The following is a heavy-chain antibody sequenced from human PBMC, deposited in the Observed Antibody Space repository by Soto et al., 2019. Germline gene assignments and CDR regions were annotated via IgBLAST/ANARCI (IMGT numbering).Heavy chain of an antibody. D-gene: IGHD3-10*01. CDR3: ARYRRYYGSGSYPKYYFDY. V-gene: IGHV4-34*01. CDR2: INHSGST. CDR1: GGSFSGYY. J-gene: IGHJ4*02. Sequence: PSETLSLTCAVYGGSFSGYYWSWIRQPPGKGLEWIGEINHSGSTNYNPSLKSRVTISVDTSKNQFSLKLSSVTAADTAVYYCARYRRYYGSGSYPKYYFDYWGQGTLVTVSS.